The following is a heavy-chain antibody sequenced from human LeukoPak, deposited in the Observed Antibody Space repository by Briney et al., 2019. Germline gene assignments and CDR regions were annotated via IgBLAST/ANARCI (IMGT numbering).Heavy chain of an antibody. CDR1: GFTFSSYA. CDR3: AKGPPKFRGGSYCFDY. CDR2: ISGSGDST. D-gene: IGHD1-26*01. J-gene: IGHJ4*02. V-gene: IGHV3-23*01. Sequence: GGSLRLSCAASGFTFSSYAMSWVRQAPGKGLEWVSAISGSGDSTYYADSVKGRFTISRDNSKNTLYLQMNSLRAEDTAVYYCAKGPPKFRGGSYCFDYWGQGTLVTVSS.